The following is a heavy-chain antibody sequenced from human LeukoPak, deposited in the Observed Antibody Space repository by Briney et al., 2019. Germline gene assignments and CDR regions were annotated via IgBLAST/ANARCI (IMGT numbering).Heavy chain of an antibody. J-gene: IGHJ4*02. Sequence: ASVKVSCKASGFTFTGYYIHWVRQAPGQGLEWMGYINPHSGGTSSPQKFQGRVTMTTDPSISAAYMELSSLISDNTAMYYCVREGNELLSKNFDYWGQGTLVTVSS. CDR1: GFTFTGYY. CDR3: VREGNELLSKNFDY. CDR2: INPHSGGT. V-gene: IGHV1-2*02. D-gene: IGHD2-21*02.